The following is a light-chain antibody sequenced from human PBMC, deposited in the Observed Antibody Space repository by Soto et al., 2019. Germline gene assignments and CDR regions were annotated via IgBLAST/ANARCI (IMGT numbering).Light chain of an antibody. V-gene: IGKV3-11*01. CDR3: QQRSNGPWT. Sequence: EIVLTQSPATLSLSPGERATLSCRAPQSVNNYLAWYQQKSGQAPRLLIYDASNRATGISARFSGSGSGTDFTLTISSLEPEDFAVYYCQQRSNGPWTFGQGTKVEIK. CDR1: QSVNNY. J-gene: IGKJ1*01. CDR2: DAS.